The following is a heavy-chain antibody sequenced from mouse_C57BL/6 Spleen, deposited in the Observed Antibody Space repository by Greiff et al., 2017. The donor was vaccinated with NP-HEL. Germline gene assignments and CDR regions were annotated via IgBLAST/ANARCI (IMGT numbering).Heavy chain of an antibody. J-gene: IGHJ4*01. D-gene: IGHD2-4*01. CDR2: IYPSDSET. V-gene: IGHV1-61*01. Sequence: QVQLQQPGAELVRPGSSVKLSCKASGYTFTSYWMDWAKQRPGQGLEWIGNIYPSDSETHYNQKFKDKATLTVDKSSSTAYMQLSSLTSEDSAVYYCARGYDYDCYAMDYWGQGTSVTVSS. CDR1: GYTFTSYW. CDR3: ARGYDYDCYAMDY.